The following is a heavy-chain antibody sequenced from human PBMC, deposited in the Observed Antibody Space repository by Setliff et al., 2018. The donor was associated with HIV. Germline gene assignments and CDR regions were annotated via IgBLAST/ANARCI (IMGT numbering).Heavy chain of an antibody. Sequence: SETLSLTCGVSGHSFRSGYYWSWIRQPAGKGLEWIGRVYASGSTKYNPSLKSRVTISVDTSNNQFFLKLTSVTAADTAVYYCVKRGIEVAGRWVPRNNWFDPWGQGTLVTVSS. CDR2: VYASGST. V-gene: IGHV4-4*07. D-gene: IGHD6-19*01. CDR3: VKRGIEVAGRWVPRNNWFDP. CDR1: GHSFRSGYY. J-gene: IGHJ5*02.